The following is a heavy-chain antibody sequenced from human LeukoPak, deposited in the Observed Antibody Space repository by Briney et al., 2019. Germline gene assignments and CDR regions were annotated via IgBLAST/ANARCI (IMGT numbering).Heavy chain of an antibody. Sequence: SETLSLTCTVSGGSISNYFWTWIRQPPGKGLEWTGYIYYSGSTNYNPSLQSRVTISVDTSKNQFSLRLTSVTAADTAVYYCARGGGVGGGNWFDPWGQGSLVIVSS. CDR1: GGSISNYF. J-gene: IGHJ5*02. V-gene: IGHV4-59*01. CDR3: ARGGGVGGGNWFDP. CDR2: IYYSGST. D-gene: IGHD2-8*02.